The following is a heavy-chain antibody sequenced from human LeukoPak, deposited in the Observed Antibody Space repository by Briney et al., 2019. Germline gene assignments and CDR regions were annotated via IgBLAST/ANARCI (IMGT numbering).Heavy chain of an antibody. Sequence: GGSLRLSCEASEFTFSTYSMNWVRQAPGKGLEWVSYISSSGSTIYYADSVKGRFTISRDNAKNSLYLQMNSLRAEDTAVYYCAKGGMNGAYYYDSSGYPDYWGQGTLVTVSS. V-gene: IGHV3-48*01. CDR3: AKGGMNGAYYYDSSGYPDY. CDR2: ISSSGSTI. J-gene: IGHJ4*02. CDR1: EFTFSTYS. D-gene: IGHD3-22*01.